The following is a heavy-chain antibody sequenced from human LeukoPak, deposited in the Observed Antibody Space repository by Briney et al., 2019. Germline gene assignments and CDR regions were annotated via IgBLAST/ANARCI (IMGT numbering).Heavy chain of an antibody. CDR1: GFTFSSYA. J-gene: IGHJ6*02. D-gene: IGHD3-10*01. V-gene: IGHV3-23*01. Sequence: PGGSLRLSCAASGFTFSSYAMSWVRQAPGKGLEWVSAISGSGGSTYYADSVKGRFTISRDNSKNTLYLQMNSLRAEVTAVYYCAKDTSGRSLLWFGELWDYYYYGMDVWGQGTTVTVSS. CDR3: AKDTSGRSLLWFGELWDYYYYGMDV. CDR2: ISGSGGST.